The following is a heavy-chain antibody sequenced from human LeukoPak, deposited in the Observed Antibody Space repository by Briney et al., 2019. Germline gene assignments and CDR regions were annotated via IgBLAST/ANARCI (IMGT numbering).Heavy chain of an antibody. V-gene: IGHV3-48*02. CDR3: ARDIFRHMGD. CDR1: GFTFSGSS. D-gene: IGHD2-21*01. CDR2: ISSSGTTI. J-gene: IGHJ4*02. Sequence: PGGSLRLSCAASGFTFSGSSMSWVRQAPGKGLEWVSYISSSGTTIYYADSVKGRFTISRDNAKSSLYLQMNSLGDEDTAVYYCARDIFRHMGDWGQGTLVTVSS.